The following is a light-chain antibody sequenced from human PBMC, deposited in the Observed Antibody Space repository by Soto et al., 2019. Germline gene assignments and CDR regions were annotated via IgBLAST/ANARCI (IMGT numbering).Light chain of an antibody. V-gene: IGLV1-40*01. Sequence: QSVLTQPPSVSGAPGHRVTISCNGSFSNIGENYEVHWYQQLPGTAPKLLIYGNTNRPSGVPDRFSASKSGTSASLTISGLQADDEADYYCSSYTSNSTYVFGTGTKLTVL. J-gene: IGLJ1*01. CDR2: GNT. CDR3: SSYTSNSTYV. CDR1: FSNIGENYE.